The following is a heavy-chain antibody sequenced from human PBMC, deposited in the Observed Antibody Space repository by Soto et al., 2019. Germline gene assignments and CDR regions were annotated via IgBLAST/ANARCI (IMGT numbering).Heavy chain of an antibody. CDR1: GYTFTSYA. Sequence: QVQLVQSGAEVKKPGASVKVSCKASGYTFTSYAMHWVRQAPGQRLEWMGWINAGNGNTKYSQKFQGRVTITRDTSARTAYMELSSLRSEDTAVYYCARMLPRYYYGSGIYNWCDPWGQGTLVTVSS. V-gene: IGHV1-3*01. CDR3: ARMLPRYYYGSGIYNWCDP. D-gene: IGHD3-10*01. CDR2: INAGNGNT. J-gene: IGHJ5*02.